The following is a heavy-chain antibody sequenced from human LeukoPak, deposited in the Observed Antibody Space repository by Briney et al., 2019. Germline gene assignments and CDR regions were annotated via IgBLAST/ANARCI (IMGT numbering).Heavy chain of an antibody. V-gene: IGHV3-66*01. D-gene: IGHD6-13*01. CDR3: AREVYSSTWFDL. Sequence: GGSLRLSCAASGFTLNTNYMNWVRQVPGKGLEWVSVIYAGGNTYYADSVKERLTISRDNSRNTLYLQMNSLRGDDTAVYYCAREVYSSTWFDLWGQGTLVTVSS. J-gene: IGHJ4*02. CDR1: GFTLNTNY. CDR2: IYAGGNT.